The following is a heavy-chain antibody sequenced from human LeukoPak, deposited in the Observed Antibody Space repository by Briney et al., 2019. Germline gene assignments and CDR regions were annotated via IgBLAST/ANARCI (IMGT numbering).Heavy chain of an antibody. Sequence: GSLRLSCVASRFTFSSYWMSWVRQAPGKGLEWVANIKEDGSEKNYVDSVKGRFTISRDNAKNSLYLQMNSLRAEDTAVYYCARDYMILGQWKDWGQGTLVTVSS. D-gene: IGHD3/OR15-3a*01. CDR1: RFTFSSYW. J-gene: IGHJ4*02. CDR2: IKEDGSEK. CDR3: ARDYMILGQWKD. V-gene: IGHV3-7*03.